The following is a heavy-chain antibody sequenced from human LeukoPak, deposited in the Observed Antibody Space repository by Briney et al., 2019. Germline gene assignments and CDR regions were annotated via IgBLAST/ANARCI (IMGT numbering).Heavy chain of an antibody. V-gene: IGHV3-53*01. CDR2: IYSGGST. Sequence: GGSLRLSCEASGFTVSSNYMSWVRHAPGKGLEWVSVIYSGGSTYYADSVKGRFTISRDNSKNTLYLQMNSLRAEDTAVYYCARDHGKELDYWGQGTLVTVSS. CDR1: GFTVSSNY. J-gene: IGHJ4*02. CDR3: ARDHGKELDY. D-gene: IGHD1-1*01.